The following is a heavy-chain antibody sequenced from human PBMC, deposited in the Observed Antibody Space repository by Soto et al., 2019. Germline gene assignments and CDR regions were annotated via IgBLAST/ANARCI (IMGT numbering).Heavy chain of an antibody. CDR3: VRDSGAKLSSS. J-gene: IGHJ4*02. CDR2: IVPIYRTA. D-gene: IGHD6-13*01. V-gene: IGHV1-69*13. CDR1: GGTFSSYR. Sequence: SVKVSCKASGGTFSSYRINWVRQAPGQGLEWVGGIVPIYRTADYAQEFQGRVTITADESARTAYMELRSLKSRDTAVYYCVRDSGAKLSSSWGQGTLVTVS.